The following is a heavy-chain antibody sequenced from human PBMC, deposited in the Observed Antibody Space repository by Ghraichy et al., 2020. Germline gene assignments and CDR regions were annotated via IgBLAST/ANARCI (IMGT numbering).Heavy chain of an antibody. CDR2: ISGNKGVT. V-gene: IGHV3-23*01. D-gene: IGHD3-10*01. CDR1: GFTLSSYA. CDR3: AKGKGSGNVNELED. J-gene: IGHJ4*02. Sequence: GGSLRLSCAASGFTLSSYAMSWVRQAPGTGLQWVSGISGNKGVTYYTDSVKGRFTISRDNSKNTLYLQMNSLGTEDTATYYCAKGKGSGNVNELEDWGQGTLVTVSS.